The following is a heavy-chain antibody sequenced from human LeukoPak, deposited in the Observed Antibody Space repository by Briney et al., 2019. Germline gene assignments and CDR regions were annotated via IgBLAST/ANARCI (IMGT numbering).Heavy chain of an antibody. CDR1: GGSISSGSYY. CDR3: ARGTLVGATAWFDP. D-gene: IGHD1-26*01. J-gene: IGHJ5*02. Sequence: SETPSLTCTVSGGSISSGSYYWSWIRQPAGKGLEWIGRIYTSGSTNYNPSLKSRVTISVDTSKNQFSLKLSSVTAADTAVYYCARGTLVGATAWFDPWGQGTLVTVSS. V-gene: IGHV4-61*02. CDR2: IYTSGST.